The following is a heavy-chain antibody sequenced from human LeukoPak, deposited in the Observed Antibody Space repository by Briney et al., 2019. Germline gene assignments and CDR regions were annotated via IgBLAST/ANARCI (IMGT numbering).Heavy chain of an antibody. J-gene: IGHJ4*02. Sequence: ASVKVSCKASGYTFTSYYMHWVRQAPGQGLEWMGWINPNSGGTNYAQKFQGRVTMTRDTSISTAYMELSRLRSDDTAVYYCARDPMITFGGVIVTSAFYFDYWGQGTLVTVSS. CDR1: GYTFTSYY. CDR3: ARDPMITFGGVIVTSAFYFDY. D-gene: IGHD3-16*02. CDR2: INPNSGGT. V-gene: IGHV1-2*02.